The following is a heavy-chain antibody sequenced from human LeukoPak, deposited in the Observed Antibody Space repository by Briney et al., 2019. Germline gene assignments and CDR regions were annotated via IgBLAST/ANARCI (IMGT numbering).Heavy chain of an antibody. CDR1: GYTFTSYY. V-gene: IGHV1-46*01. CDR2: INPSGGST. CDR3: ARFIESSAYDYVWGSYRSSYGMDV. J-gene: IGHJ6*04. Sequence: ASVKVSCKASGYTFTSYYMHWVRQAPGQGLEWMGIINPSGGSTSYAQKFQGRVTMTRDTSTSTAYVELRSLRSDDTAVYYCARFIESSAYDYVWGSYRSSYGMDVWGKGTTVTVSS. D-gene: IGHD3-16*02.